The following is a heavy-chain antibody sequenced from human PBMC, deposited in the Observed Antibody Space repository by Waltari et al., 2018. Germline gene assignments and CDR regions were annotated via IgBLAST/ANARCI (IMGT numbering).Heavy chain of an antibody. J-gene: IGHJ3*01. CDR2: IFTSGST. CDR3: ARATNWVLEAFDL. V-gene: IGHV3-53*01. Sequence: ELQVVESGGGLIQPGASLRLSCAASGFTVISTDMAWVRQAPGKGPEWVSVIFTSGSTYHADSVKGRFTISRDNAENTVHLQMKNLTAEDTALYYCARATNWVLEAFDLWGQGTMVTVSP. CDR1: GFTVISTD. D-gene: IGHD1-1*01.